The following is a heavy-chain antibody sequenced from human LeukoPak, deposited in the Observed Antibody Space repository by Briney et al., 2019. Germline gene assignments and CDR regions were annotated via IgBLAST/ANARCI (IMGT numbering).Heavy chain of an antibody. D-gene: IGHD3-10*01. V-gene: IGHV1-2*02. CDR3: ARTPVTVIRGVIEDGMDV. J-gene: IGHJ6*02. CDR2: INPTSGRT. Sequence: ASVTVSCKPPAYTFTDYYLHWVRQAPGQGLEWMGWINPTSGRTNYAHKFQGRVTMTRDTSVGTAYMDLSRLTSDDTAGYYCARTPVTVIRGVIEDGMDVWGQGTTGTVSS. CDR1: AYTFTDYY.